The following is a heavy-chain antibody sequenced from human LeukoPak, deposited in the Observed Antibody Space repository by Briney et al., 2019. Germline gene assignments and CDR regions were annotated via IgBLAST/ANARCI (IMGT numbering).Heavy chain of an antibody. V-gene: IGHV4-59*01. D-gene: IGHD2-8*01. CDR2: IYSSGAT. CDR3: ARDKNGWFDP. Sequence: SETLSLTCNVSGGFTSDYKWSWIRQPPGKGLEWIGYIYSSGATNYDPSLKSRVTISVDTSKNQFSLKLSSVTAADTAVYYCARDKNGWFDPWGQGTLVTVSS. CDR1: GGFTSDYK. J-gene: IGHJ5*02.